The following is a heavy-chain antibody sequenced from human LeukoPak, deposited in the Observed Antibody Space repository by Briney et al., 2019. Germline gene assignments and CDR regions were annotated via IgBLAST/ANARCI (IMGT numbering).Heavy chain of an antibody. CDR3: ARERAIASLRPYYFDY. CDR1: GSTFSDYY. D-gene: IGHD6-6*01. V-gene: IGHV3-11*01. Sequence: PGGSLRLSCAASGSTFSDYYMSWIRQAPGKGLEWISYISSSGSTIYYADSVKGRFTISRDNARNSLYLQMNSLRAEDTAVYYCARERAIASLRPYYFDYWGQGTLVTVSS. J-gene: IGHJ4*02. CDR2: ISSSGSTI.